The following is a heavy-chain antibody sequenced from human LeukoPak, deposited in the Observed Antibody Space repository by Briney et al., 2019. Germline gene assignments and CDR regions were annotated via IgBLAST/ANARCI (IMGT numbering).Heavy chain of an antibody. D-gene: IGHD6-19*01. CDR2: IKQDGSEK. CDR3: ARETSGWYECFDY. V-gene: IGHV3-7*01. Sequence: PGGSLRLSCAASGFTFSSHWMSWVRQAPGKGLEWVANIKQDGSEKYYVDSVKGRFTISRDNAKNSLYLQMNSLRVEDTAVYHCARETSGWYECFDYWGQGTLVTVSS. CDR1: GFTFSSHW. J-gene: IGHJ4*02.